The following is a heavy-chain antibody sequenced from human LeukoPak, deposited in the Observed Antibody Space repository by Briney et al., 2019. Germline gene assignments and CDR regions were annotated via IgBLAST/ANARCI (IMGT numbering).Heavy chain of an antibody. J-gene: IGHJ4*02. D-gene: IGHD3-22*01. CDR2: IYHSGST. CDR3: AGNSDVAISGYHLDY. Sequence: PSETLSLTCAVSGGSISSSNWWNWVRQPPGKGLEWIGEIYHSGSTNYNPSLKSRVTISVDKSKNQFSLKLSSVTAADTAVYYCAGNSDVAISGYHLDYWGQRTLVTVSS. V-gene: IGHV4-4*02. CDR1: GGSISSSNW.